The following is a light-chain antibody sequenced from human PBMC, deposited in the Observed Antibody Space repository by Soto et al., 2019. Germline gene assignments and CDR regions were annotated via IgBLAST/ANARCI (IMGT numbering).Light chain of an antibody. V-gene: IGKV3-15*01. Sequence: VMTQSPATLSVSPAARATLSCRASKSVSNNLAWYQQKPGQAPRLLIYGAATRATGIPARFSGSGAGTEVTLTIISLQSEDVAVYYCHQYNNWPPYTFGQGTKVDIK. CDR1: KSVSNN. CDR2: GAA. J-gene: IGKJ2*01. CDR3: HQYNNWPPYT.